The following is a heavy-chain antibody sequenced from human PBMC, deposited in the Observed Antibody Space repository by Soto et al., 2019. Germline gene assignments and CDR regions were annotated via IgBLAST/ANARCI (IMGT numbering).Heavy chain of an antibody. CDR3: ARDGLMQGPDMDQ. J-gene: IGHJ4*02. V-gene: IGHV3-74*01. CDR2: VGSDGRGA. CDR1: GFTFSNYW. D-gene: IGHD3-16*01. Sequence: EVQLVESGGGLVQPGGSVRLSCAASGFTFSNYWMHWVRQTPGKGLVWVSRVGSDGRGATYADSVKGRFTISRDNAKNTLYLQMDSLRVEDTAMYHCARDGLMQGPDMDQWGQGILVRVSS.